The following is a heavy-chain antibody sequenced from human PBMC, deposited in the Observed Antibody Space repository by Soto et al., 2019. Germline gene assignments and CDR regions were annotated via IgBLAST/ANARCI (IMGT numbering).Heavy chain of an antibody. Sequence: GSLRLSCAASGFTFSSYGMHWVRQAPGKGLEWVAVISYDGSNKYYADSVKGRFTISRDNSKNTLYLQMNSLRAEDTAVYYCAKVSAMVLYYYYGMDVRGQGTTVTVSS. J-gene: IGHJ6*02. CDR2: ISYDGSNK. CDR1: GFTFSSYG. D-gene: IGHD5-18*01. CDR3: AKVSAMVLYYYYGMDV. V-gene: IGHV3-30*18.